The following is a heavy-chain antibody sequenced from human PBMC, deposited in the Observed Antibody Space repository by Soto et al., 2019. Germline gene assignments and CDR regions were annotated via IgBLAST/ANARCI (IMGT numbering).Heavy chain of an antibody. CDR3: TSDLPDNWFDL. Sequence: GGSLRLTCAASGFTFRSYWMHWVRQAPGKGLVWVSRIKSLTDGGTTDYAAPVRVRFTVSRDDSKNILYLQMNSLKSEDTGVYVCTSDLPDNWFDLWGRGTQVTVSS. D-gene: IGHD3-22*01. CDR2: IKSLTDGGTT. J-gene: IGHJ5*01. CDR1: GFTFRSYW. V-gene: IGHV3-15*07.